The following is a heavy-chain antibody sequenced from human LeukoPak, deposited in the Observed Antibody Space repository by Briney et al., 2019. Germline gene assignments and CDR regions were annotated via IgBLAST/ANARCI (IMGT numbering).Heavy chain of an antibody. CDR2: IYYSGST. D-gene: IGHD2-2*02. CDR1: GGSISSYY. J-gene: IGHJ4*02. CDR3: TRALVLYFDY. Sequence: SETLSLTCTVSGGSISSYYWSWIRQPPGKGLEWIGYIYYSGSTNYNPSLKSRVTISVDTSKHQFSLKLSSVTAADTAVYYCTRALVLYFDYWGQGTLVTVSS. V-gene: IGHV4-59*01.